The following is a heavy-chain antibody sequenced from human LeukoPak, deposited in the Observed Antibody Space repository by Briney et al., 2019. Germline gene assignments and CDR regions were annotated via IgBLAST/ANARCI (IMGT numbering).Heavy chain of an antibody. Sequence: GGSLRLSCAASGFTFSSYGMHWVRQAPGKGLEWVAVISYDGSNEYYADSVKGRFTISRDNSKNTLFLQMNSLRAEDTAVYYCARTYYSNSPFDYWGQGTLVTVSS. CDR1: GFTFSSYG. CDR2: ISYDGSNE. D-gene: IGHD3-10*01. V-gene: IGHV3-30*03. J-gene: IGHJ4*02. CDR3: ARTYYSNSPFDY.